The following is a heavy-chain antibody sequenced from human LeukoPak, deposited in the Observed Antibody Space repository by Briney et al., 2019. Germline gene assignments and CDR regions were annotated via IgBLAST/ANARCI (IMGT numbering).Heavy chain of an antibody. CDR2: IIPIFGIA. CDR3: ASIVDTAMVTPENGMDV. D-gene: IGHD5-18*01. CDR1: GGTFSSYA. J-gene: IGHJ6*02. V-gene: IGHV1-69*04. Sequence: ASVKVSCKASGGTFSSYAISWVRQAPGQGLEWMGRIIPIFGIANYAQKFQGRVTITADKSTSTAYMELSSLRAEATAVYYCASIVDTAMVTPENGMDVWGQGTTVTVSS.